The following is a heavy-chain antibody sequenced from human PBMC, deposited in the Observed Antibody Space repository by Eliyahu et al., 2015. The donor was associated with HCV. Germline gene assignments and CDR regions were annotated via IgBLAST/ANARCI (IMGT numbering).Heavy chain of an antibody. CDR2: IYHTGGA. CDR3: AKTDYSNFVTFYNYYGLDV. J-gene: IGHJ6*02. V-gene: IGHV4-39*01. CDR1: GASIHSGSYY. D-gene: IGHD4-11*01. Sequence: QLQLQESGPGLVKPSETLALTCNVXGASIHSGSYYWGWIRQPPGKGLEWIGSIYHTGGAHYNPSLKSRVSMSVDTSTNQFSLNLSSVTAADTATYYCAKTDYSNFVTFYNYYGLDVWGHGTTVTVSS.